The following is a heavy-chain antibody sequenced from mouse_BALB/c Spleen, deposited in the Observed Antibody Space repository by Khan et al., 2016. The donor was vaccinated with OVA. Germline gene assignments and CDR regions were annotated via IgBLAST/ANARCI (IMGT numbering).Heavy chain of an antibody. CDR2: ISSGSATI. Sequence: EVELVESGGGLVQPGGSRKLSCAASGFTFSNFGMHWVRQAPEKGLEWVAYISSGSATIYYADTVKGRFTISRDNPKNTLLLQMTSLRSEDTAKYYCARSKITTWYFDVWGAGTTVTVSS. D-gene: IGHD2-4*01. V-gene: IGHV5-17*02. J-gene: IGHJ1*01. CDR1: GFTFSNFG. CDR3: ARSKITTWYFDV.